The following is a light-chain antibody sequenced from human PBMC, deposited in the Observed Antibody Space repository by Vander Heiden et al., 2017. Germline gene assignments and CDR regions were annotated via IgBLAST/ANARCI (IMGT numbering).Light chain of an antibody. J-gene: IGLJ2*01. CDR3: SVWDDSLSGHAG. Sequence: QSVLTQPPSASGAPGQRVTISCSGSDSNIGNNIVNWYRQLPGAAPRLIIHSDSQRPSGVPARFSGSKSGTSASLAISGLQSEDEADDFGSVWDDSLSGHAGFGGGTRLTVL. CDR1: DSNIGNNI. CDR2: SDS. V-gene: IGLV1-44*01.